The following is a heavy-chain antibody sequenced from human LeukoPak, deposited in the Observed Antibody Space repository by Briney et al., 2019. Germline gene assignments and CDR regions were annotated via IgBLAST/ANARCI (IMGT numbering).Heavy chain of an antibody. CDR1: GFIVSSSY. V-gene: IGHV3-53*05. CDR3: AKDQLNGDRDLYCSSTSCYEGPDY. D-gene: IGHD2-2*01. J-gene: IGHJ4*02. CDR2: IYSDGST. Sequence: AGGSLRLSCAASGFIVSSSYMSWVRQAPGKGLEWVSVIYSDGSTYYADSVKGRFSVSRDNSKNTLYLQMNSLRAEDTAVHYCAKDQLNGDRDLYCSSTSCYEGPDYWGQGTLVTVSS.